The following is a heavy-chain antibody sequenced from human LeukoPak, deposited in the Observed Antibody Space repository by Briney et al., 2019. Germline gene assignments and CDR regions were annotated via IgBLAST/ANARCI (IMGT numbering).Heavy chain of an antibody. CDR1: GFTVSSNY. D-gene: IGHD1-7*01. CDR2: IYSGGST. J-gene: IGHJ6*02. V-gene: IGHV3-53*01. Sequence: PGGSLRLSCAASGFTVSSNYMSWVRQAPGKGLEWVSVIYSGGSTYYADSVKGRFTISRDNSKNTLYLQMNSLRAEDTAVYYCARGRRGRTGTTGNNYYYGMDVWGQGTTVTVSS. CDR3: ARGRRGRTGTTGNNYYYGMDV.